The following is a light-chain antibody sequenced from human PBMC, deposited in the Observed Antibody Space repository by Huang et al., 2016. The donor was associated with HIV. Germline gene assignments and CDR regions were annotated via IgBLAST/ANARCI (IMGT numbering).Light chain of an antibody. J-gene: IGKJ5*01. CDR3: QQYNNWPPIT. V-gene: IGKV3-15*01. CDR2: GAS. CDR1: QSVSSN. Sequence: EIVMTQSPVTLSVSPGERATLSCRASQSVSSNLAWSQQKPGKAPRLLSYGASTRATGVPARFSGSGSGTDVTLTISSLQSEDFALYYCQQYNNWPPITFGQGTRLEIK.